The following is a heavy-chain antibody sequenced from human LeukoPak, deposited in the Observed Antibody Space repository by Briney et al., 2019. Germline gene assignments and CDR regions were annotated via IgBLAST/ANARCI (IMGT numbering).Heavy chain of an antibody. CDR2: INWNGGNT. J-gene: IGHJ4*02. CDR3: ASSIAVTGTVY. V-gene: IGHV3-20*04. Sequence: GGSLRRSCAASGFTFDDYGMNWVRQAPGKGLEWVSGINWNGGNTVYADSVKGRFTISRDNAKKSLYPQMNSLRAGDTALYYCASSIAVTGTVYWGQGTLVAVSS. CDR1: GFTFDDYG. D-gene: IGHD6-19*01.